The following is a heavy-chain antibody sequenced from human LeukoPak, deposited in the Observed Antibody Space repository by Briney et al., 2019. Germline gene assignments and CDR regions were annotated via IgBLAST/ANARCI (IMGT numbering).Heavy chain of an antibody. CDR3: ARQSKYCSGGSCYSHFDY. V-gene: IGHV5-51*01. D-gene: IGHD2-15*01. J-gene: IGHJ4*02. Sequence: GESLKISCKGSGYGFTSYWIGWVRQMPGKGLEWMGIIYPGDSDTRYSPSFQGQVTISADKSISTAYLQWSSLKASDTAMYYRARQSKYCSGGSCYSHFDYWGQGTLVTVSS. CDR1: GYGFTSYW. CDR2: IYPGDSDT.